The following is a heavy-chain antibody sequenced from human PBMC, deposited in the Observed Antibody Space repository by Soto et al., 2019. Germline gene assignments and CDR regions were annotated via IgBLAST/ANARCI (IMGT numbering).Heavy chain of an antibody. CDR2: ISYDGSNK. CDR1: GFTFSSYA. J-gene: IGHJ5*02. V-gene: IGHV3-30-3*01. Sequence: GSLRLACAASGFTFSSYAMHGVRQAPGKGLEWVAVISYDGSNKYYADSVKGRFTISRDNSKNTLYLQMNSLRAEDTAVYYCARDLSPGTLDPWGQGTLVTVYS. CDR3: ARDLSPGTLDP. D-gene: IGHD1-1*01.